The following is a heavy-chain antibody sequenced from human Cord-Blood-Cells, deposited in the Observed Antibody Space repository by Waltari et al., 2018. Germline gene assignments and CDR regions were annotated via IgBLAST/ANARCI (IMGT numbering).Heavy chain of an antibody. D-gene: IGHD4-4*01. CDR2: IYYSGST. CDR1: GGSLSSSSYY. CDR3: AISDYSNYAFDI. Sequence: QLQLQESGPGLVKPSETLSLTCTVSGGSLSSSSYYWGWIRQPPGKGLEWIGSIYYSGSTYYNPSLKSRVTISVDTSKNQFSLKLSSVTAADTAVYYCAISDYSNYAFDIWGQGTMVTVSS. V-gene: IGHV4-39*01. J-gene: IGHJ3*02.